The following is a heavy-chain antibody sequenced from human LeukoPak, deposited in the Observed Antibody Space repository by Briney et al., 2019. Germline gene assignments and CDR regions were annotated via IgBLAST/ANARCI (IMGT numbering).Heavy chain of an antibody. CDR3: ARQYYYGSGSYTHFGY. Sequence: GGSLRLSCAASGFTFSSYAMSWVRQAPGKGLEWVSAISGSGGSTYYADSVKGRFTTSRDNSKNTLYLQMNSLRAEDTAVYYCARQYYYGSGSYTHFGYWGQGTLVTVSS. J-gene: IGHJ4*02. D-gene: IGHD3-10*01. V-gene: IGHV3-23*01. CDR1: GFTFSSYA. CDR2: ISGSGGST.